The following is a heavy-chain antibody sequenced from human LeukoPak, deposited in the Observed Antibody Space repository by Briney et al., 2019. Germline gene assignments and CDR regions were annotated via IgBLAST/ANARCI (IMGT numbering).Heavy chain of an antibody. V-gene: IGHV3-21*01. Sequence: GGSLRLSCAASGFTFSSYSMNWARQAPGKGLEWVSSISSSSSYIYYADSVKGRFTISRDNAKNSLYLQMNSLRAEDTAVYYCARGLDTSRLSSGYFDYWGQGTLVTVSS. CDR2: ISSSSSYI. D-gene: IGHD2-2*01. CDR3: ARGLDTSRLSSGYFDY. CDR1: GFTFSSYS. J-gene: IGHJ4*02.